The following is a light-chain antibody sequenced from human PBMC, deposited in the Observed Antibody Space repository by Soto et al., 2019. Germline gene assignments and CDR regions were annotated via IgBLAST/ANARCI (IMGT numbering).Light chain of an antibody. J-gene: IGKJ1*01. Sequence: DIQMIPSPSTLSATVGDRVNISLRSSQTIIIWLAWYQPTPGKAPKLLIYKASTLKSGVPSRFSGSGSGTEFTLTISSLQPDDFATYYCQPYNSYSEACGQGTKV. V-gene: IGKV1-5*03. CDR1: QTIIIW. CDR2: KAS. CDR3: QPYNSYSEA.